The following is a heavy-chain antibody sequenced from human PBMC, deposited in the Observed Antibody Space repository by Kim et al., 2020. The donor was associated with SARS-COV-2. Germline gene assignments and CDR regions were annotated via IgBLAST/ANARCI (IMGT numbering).Heavy chain of an antibody. CDR3: ARDRGWSYYYGMDF. D-gene: IGHD3-3*01. Sequence: GGSLRLSCAASGFTFSSYAMHWVRQAPGKGLEWVAVISYDGSNKYYADTVKGRFTISRDNSNNTLYLQMNSLRAEDTAVNYCARDRGWSYYYGMDFWGQGTTVTVSS. CDR1: GFTFSSYA. V-gene: IGHV3-30-3*01. J-gene: IGHJ6*02. CDR2: ISYDGSNK.